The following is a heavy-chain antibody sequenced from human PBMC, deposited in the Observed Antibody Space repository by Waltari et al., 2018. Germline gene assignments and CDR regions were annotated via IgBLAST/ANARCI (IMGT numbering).Heavy chain of an antibody. Sequence: QVQLQESGPGLLKPSETLSLTCTVSDGLINSNYWTWIRQSPGKGLEWIGYIAFDAITVNNPSFKGRLTISIDSSRNHFSLNLNSVTAADTAVYYCARLPDIRGWPFDYWGQGTLVTVSS. CDR2: IAFDAIT. V-gene: IGHV4-59*08. J-gene: IGHJ4*02. CDR3: ARLPDIRGWPFDY. D-gene: IGHD6-19*01. CDR1: DGLINSNY.